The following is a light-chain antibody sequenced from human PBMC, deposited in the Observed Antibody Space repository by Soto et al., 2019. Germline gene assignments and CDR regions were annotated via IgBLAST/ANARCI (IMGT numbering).Light chain of an antibody. CDR3: CSYAGTYTFV. Sequence: QSALTQPPSVSGSPGQSVTISCAGTSSDVGGFNYVSWYQQHPGNAPKLMIYDVTKRPSGVPNRFSGSKSGNTASLTISGLQAEDEADYYCCSYAGTYTFVFGGGTKVTVL. CDR1: SSDVGGFNY. V-gene: IGLV2-11*01. CDR2: DVT. J-gene: IGLJ2*01.